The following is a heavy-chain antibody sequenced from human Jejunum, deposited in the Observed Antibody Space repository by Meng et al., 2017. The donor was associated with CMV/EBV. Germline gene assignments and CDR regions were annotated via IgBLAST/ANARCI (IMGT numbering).Heavy chain of an antibody. CDR3: AHMYDFWSVNYFYYGMDV. CDR1: TTNGVG. V-gene: IGHV2-5*01. J-gene: IGHJ6*02. CDR2: IYWNDGK. D-gene: IGHD3-3*01. Sequence: TTNGVGVGWIRKPPGMALEWLALIYWNDGKRYRPGLKSRLTITKVTSKNQVVLTMTNMDPVDTATYYCAHMYDFWSVNYFYYGMDVWGQGTTVTVSS.